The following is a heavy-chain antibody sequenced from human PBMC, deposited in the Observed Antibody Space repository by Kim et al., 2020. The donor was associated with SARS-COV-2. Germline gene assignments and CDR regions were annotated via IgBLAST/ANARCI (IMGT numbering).Heavy chain of an antibody. CDR2: FDPEDGET. D-gene: IGHD3-9*01. V-gene: IGHV1-24*01. J-gene: IGHJ4*02. Sequence: ASVKVSCKVSGYTLTELSMHWVRQAPGKGLEWMGGFDPEDGETIYAQKFQGRVTMTEDTSTDTAYMELSSLRSEDTAVYYCATGYYSDWLLWFDYWGQGTLVTVSS. CDR3: ATGYYSDWLLWFDY. CDR1: GYTLTELS.